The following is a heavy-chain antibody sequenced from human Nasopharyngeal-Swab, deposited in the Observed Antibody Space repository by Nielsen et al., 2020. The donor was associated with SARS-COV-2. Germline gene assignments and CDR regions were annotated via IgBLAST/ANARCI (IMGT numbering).Heavy chain of an antibody. Sequence: ATVKVSCKASGYTFTSYDINWVRQATGQGLEWMGWMNPNSGNTGYAQKFQGRVTMTRNTSISTAYMELSSLRSEDTAVYYCARGRPRGGSGSYGYWGQGTLVTVSS. V-gene: IGHV1-8*01. D-gene: IGHD3-10*01. CDR1: GYTFTSYD. J-gene: IGHJ4*02. CDR3: ARGRPRGGSGSYGY. CDR2: MNPNSGNT.